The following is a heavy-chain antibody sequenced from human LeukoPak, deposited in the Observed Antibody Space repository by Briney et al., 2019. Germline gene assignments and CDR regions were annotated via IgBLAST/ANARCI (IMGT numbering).Heavy chain of an antibody. CDR3: ATSGGSYWS. CDR2: ISYDGSNK. Sequence: GRSLRLSCAASGFTFSSYGMHWVRQAPGKGLEWVAVISYDGSNKYYADSVKGRFTISRDNSKNTLYLQMNSLGAEDTAVYYCATSGGSYWSWGQGTLVTVSS. V-gene: IGHV3-30*03. D-gene: IGHD1-26*01. J-gene: IGHJ5*02. CDR1: GFTFSSYG.